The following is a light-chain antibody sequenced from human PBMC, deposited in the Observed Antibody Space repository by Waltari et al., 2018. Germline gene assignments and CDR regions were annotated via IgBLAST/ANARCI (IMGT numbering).Light chain of an antibody. CDR3: QQYNSYSLLT. Sequence: DIQMTQSPSTLSASVGDRVIITCRASQRISKWLAWYQQKPGKVPNLLIYKASTLESGVPSRFSGSGSGTDFTLTISSLQPDDFATYYCQQYNSYSLLTFGGGTKIEIK. CDR1: QRISKW. J-gene: IGKJ4*01. V-gene: IGKV1-5*03. CDR2: KAS.